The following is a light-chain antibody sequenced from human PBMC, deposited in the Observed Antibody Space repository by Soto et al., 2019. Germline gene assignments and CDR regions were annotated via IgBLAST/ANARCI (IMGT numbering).Light chain of an antibody. J-gene: IGLJ2*01. Sequence: QSALTQPASVSGSPGQSITISCTGTSTDIGAYNFVSWYQQHPDKAPKLIIYDVSDRPSGLSTRFSGSKSGNTATLTISGLQAAAEADYYCSSYTCSTALILFGGGTKLTVL. CDR3: SSYTCSTALIL. V-gene: IGLV2-14*03. CDR1: STDIGAYNF. CDR2: DVS.